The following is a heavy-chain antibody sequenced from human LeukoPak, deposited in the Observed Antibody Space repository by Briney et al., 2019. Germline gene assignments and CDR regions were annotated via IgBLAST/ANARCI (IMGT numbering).Heavy chain of an antibody. CDR1: GFTFSSYW. CDR2: INSDGSST. J-gene: IGHJ5*02. Sequence: GGSLRLSCAASGFTFSSYWMHWVRQAPGKGLVWVSRINSDGSSTNYADSVKGRFTISRDNAKNTLYLQMNSLRAEDTAVYYCARDPAAAGTVWFDPWGQGTLVTVSS. V-gene: IGHV3-74*01. D-gene: IGHD6-13*01. CDR3: ARDPAAAGTVWFDP.